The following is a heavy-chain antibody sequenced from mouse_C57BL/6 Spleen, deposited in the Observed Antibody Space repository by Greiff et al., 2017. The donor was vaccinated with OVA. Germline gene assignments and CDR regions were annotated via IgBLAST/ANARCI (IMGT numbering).Heavy chain of an antibody. J-gene: IGHJ2*01. Sequence: EVKVVESGGGLVKPGGSLKLSCAASGFTFSDYGMHWVRQAPEKGLEWVAYISSGSSTIYYADTVKGRFTISRDNAKNTLFLQMTSLRSEDTAMYYCARRYYGSSYLFDYWGQGTTLTVSS. CDR3: ARRYYGSSYLFDY. CDR2: ISSGSSTI. D-gene: IGHD1-1*01. V-gene: IGHV5-17*01. CDR1: GFTFSDYG.